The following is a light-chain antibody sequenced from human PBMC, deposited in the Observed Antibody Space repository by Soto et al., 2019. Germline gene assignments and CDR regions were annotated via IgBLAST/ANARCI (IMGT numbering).Light chain of an antibody. J-gene: IGKJ4*01. V-gene: IGKV3-20*01. Sequence: EIELTQSPGTLSSSLGERATISCRASQSVSSSYLAWYQQKPGQAPRLLIYGASSSATGIPDRFSGGGSGTDFTLTISRLEPEDFAVYYCQQYGSSPLLTFGGGTKVEIK. CDR1: QSVSSSY. CDR2: GAS. CDR3: QQYGSSPLLT.